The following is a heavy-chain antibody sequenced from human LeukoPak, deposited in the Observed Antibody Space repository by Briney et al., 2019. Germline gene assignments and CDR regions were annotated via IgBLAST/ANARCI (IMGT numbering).Heavy chain of an antibody. V-gene: IGHV3-23*01. J-gene: IGHJ4*02. CDR1: GLTFSSYA. D-gene: IGHD1-14*01. CDR3: AKDLELEPPLYFDH. CDR2: IRGSGCST. Sequence: GGSLRLSCAASGLTFSSYAMSWVRQAPGKGLEWVSAIRGSGCSTYYADSVKGRLTISRDNSNNPLYLQMNSLRADATAVYYCAKDLELEPPLYFDHWGQGTLVTVSS.